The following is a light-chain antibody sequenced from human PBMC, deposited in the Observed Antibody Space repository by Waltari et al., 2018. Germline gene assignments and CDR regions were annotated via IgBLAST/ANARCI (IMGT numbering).Light chain of an antibody. V-gene: IGLV2-14*01. CDR3: SSYTSSTNYV. Sequence: QSALTQPASVSGSPGQSLTISCTGTTTDIGSSVSWYQQFPGKAPRLIIFEVSNRPAGASNRFSGSKSGNTASLTISGLQAEDEADFYCSSYTSSTNYVFGTGTTVSV. CDR2: EVS. CDR1: TTDIGSS. J-gene: IGLJ1*01.